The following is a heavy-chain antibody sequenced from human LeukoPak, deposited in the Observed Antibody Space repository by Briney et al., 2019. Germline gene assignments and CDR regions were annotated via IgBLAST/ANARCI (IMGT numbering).Heavy chain of an antibody. CDR3: ARAPGYCSGGSCYQEYYFDY. V-gene: IGHV4-59*01. J-gene: IGHJ4*02. Sequence: PSETLSLTCTLSGGSISSYYWSWIRQPPGKGLEWIGYIYYSGSTNYNPSLKSRVTISVDTSKNQFSLKLSSVTAAVTAVYYCARAPGYCSGGSCYQEYYFDYWGQGTLVTVSS. D-gene: IGHD2-15*01. CDR1: GGSISSYY. CDR2: IYYSGST.